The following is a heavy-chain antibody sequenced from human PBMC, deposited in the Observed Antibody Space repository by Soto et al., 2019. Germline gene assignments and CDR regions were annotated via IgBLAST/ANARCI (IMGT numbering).Heavy chain of an antibody. V-gene: IGHV1-69*13. CDR1: GGTFGRFS. J-gene: IGHJ4*02. CDR2: VIPLYNTS. Sequence: GPSVKVSCKASGGTFGRFSVSWVRQAPGQGLEWIGGVIPLYNTSNYSLKFQGRVAISADESTSTVFMELRNLRSEDTALYYCARGDEMTAVTIFEYWGQGTLVTVSS. D-gene: IGHD4-17*01. CDR3: ARGDEMTAVTIFEY.